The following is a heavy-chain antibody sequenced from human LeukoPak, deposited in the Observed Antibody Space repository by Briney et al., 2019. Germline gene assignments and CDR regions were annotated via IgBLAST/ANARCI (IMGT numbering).Heavy chain of an antibody. V-gene: IGHV4-34*01. J-gene: IGHJ5*02. CDR2: INHSGST. Sequence: KPSETLSLTCAVYGGSFSGYYWSWIRQPPGKGLEWIGEINHSGSTYYNPSPKSRVTISVDTSKNQFSLKLSSVTAADTAVYYCARQRGDEYYYETIGYDYVGSQFDPWGQGTLVTVSS. D-gene: IGHD3-22*01. CDR3: ARQRGDEYYYETIGYDYVGSQFDP. CDR1: GGSFSGYY.